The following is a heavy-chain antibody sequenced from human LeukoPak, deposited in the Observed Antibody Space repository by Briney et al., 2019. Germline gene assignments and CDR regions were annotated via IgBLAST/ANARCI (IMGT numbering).Heavy chain of an antibody. CDR3: ARVRRVLITTNDAFAI. D-gene: IGHD3-22*01. J-gene: IGHJ3*02. CDR1: GGSISTYY. V-gene: IGHV4-59*01. Sequence: SETVSLTCSVSGGSISTYYWSWIRQPPGKGLEWIGYSYYSGSTKYNPSPKSRVTISVDTSKNQFSLKLSSVTAADTAVYYCARVRRVLITTNDAFAIWGQGPIVTVSS. CDR2: SYYSGST.